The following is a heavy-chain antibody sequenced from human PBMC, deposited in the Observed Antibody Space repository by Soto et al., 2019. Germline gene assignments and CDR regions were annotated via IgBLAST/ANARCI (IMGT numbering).Heavy chain of an antibody. CDR2: ISASGSET. CDR1: EFTFSNYA. D-gene: IGHD3-10*01. V-gene: IGHV3-23*01. CDR3: GKANSCSWESYYSNFHY. J-gene: IGHJ4*02. Sequence: GGYLRLCCAASEFTFSNYAMSWVRQPPGGGREEVSTISASGSETYVADSVRGQFTISIDNSDNTLYLQMYYLRAEDTAMYYCGKANSCSWESYYSNFHYWGQGT.